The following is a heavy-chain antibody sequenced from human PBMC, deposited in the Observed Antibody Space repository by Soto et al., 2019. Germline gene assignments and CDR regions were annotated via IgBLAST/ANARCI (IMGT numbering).Heavy chain of an antibody. J-gene: IGHJ6*03. D-gene: IGHD6-25*01. CDR2: IYHSGST. CDR1: SGSISSSNW. V-gene: IGHV4-4*02. Sequence: SETLSLTCAVSSGSISSSNWWSWVRQPPGKGLEWIGEIYHSGSTNYNPSLKSRVTISVDKSKNQFSLRLSSVTAADTAVYYCASRSGHYYYYVDVWGKGTTVTVSS. CDR3: ASRSGHYYYYVDV.